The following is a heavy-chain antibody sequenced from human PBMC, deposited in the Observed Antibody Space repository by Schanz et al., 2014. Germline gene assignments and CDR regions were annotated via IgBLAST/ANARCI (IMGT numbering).Heavy chain of an antibody. V-gene: IGHV3-11*01. D-gene: IGHD6-6*01. J-gene: IGHJ6*02. CDR3: ARAPPPYSSSPYYWYYGMDV. CDR1: GFTFSDYY. Sequence: QVQLVESGGGLVKPGGSLRLSCAASGFTFSDYYMNWIRQAPGKGLEWVSYISNSGYTIYYADSVKGRFTISRDNDKNSLYLKMNSRRAEDTAVYYWARAPPPYSSSPYYWYYGMDVWGQGTTVTVSS. CDR2: ISNSGYTI.